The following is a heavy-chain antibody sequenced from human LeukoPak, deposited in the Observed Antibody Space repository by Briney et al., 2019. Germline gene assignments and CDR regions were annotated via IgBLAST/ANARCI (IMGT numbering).Heavy chain of an antibody. D-gene: IGHD1-26*01. CDR1: GFTFSNYW. V-gene: IGHV3-74*01. Sequence: GGSLRLSCAASGFTFSNYWMHWVRQAPGKGLVWVSRLNADGNSVTYADSVRGRFTISRDNAKNTLYLQMNSLRAEDTAVYYCAGYGGSYPYYMDVWGKGTTVTISS. CDR2: LNADGNSV. CDR3: AGYGGSYPYYMDV. J-gene: IGHJ6*03.